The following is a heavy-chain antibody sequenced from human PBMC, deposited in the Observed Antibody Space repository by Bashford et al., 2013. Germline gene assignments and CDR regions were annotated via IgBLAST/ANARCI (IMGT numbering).Heavy chain of an antibody. J-gene: IGHJ6*02. V-gene: IGHV4-39*01. CDR3: ARHYDSHHGGYGLDV. D-gene: IGHD3-3*01. Sequence: SETLSLTCTVSGVSISSSNYYWVWIRQPPREGDWSGLGLWTIVGAATTTRPLKSRVTISVDTSKNKFSLSLRSVTAADTAVFYCARHYDSHHGGYGLDVWGQGTTVTVSS. CDR2: WTIVGAA. CDR1: GVSISSSNYY.